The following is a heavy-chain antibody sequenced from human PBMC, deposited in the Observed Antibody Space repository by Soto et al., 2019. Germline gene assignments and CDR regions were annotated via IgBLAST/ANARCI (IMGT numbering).Heavy chain of an antibody. CDR2: IYYSGST. D-gene: IGHD3-3*01. J-gene: IGHJ4*02. Sequence: QLQLQESGPGLVKPSQTLSLTCTVSGGSISSGDYYWSWIRQPPGKGLEWIGYIYYSGSTYYNPSLKSRVTISVDTSKNQFSLKLSSVTAADTAVYYCARGYDFWSGYYNSHLFDYWGQGTLVTVSS. V-gene: IGHV4-30-4*01. CDR3: ARGYDFWSGYYNSHLFDY. CDR1: GGSISSGDYY.